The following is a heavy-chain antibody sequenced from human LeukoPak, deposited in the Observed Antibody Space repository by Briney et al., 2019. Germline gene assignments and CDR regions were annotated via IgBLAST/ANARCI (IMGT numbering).Heavy chain of an antibody. CDR1: GASVSMNTAA. CDR3: AREGPSGRFDP. CDR2: TYYRAKWYN. Sequence: SQTLSLTCAISGASVSMNTAALNWIRHSPSRGLEWLGRTYYRAKWYNDYALSVKSRIIINPDTSKNQFSLKLNSVIAEDTAVYYCAREGPSGRFDPWGQGTLVTVSS. J-gene: IGHJ5*02. V-gene: IGHV6-1*01. D-gene: IGHD6-25*01.